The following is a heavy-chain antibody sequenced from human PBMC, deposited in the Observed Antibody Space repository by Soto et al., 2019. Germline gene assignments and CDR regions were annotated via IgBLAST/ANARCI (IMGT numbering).Heavy chain of an antibody. V-gene: IGHV3-23*01. J-gene: IGHJ4*02. CDR2: ITGGGIA. Sequence: EVAVLESGGGLVQPGGSLRLSCEASGFTFSAYAMGWAHQAPWKWLEWVSGITGGGIAFYADAVKGRFTVSRDNSRNTVYLQMNSLRVEDTATYYCAKGDSSSYYGDHWGQGTLVTVSS. D-gene: IGHD3-22*01. CDR1: GFTFSAYA. CDR3: AKGDSSSYYGDH.